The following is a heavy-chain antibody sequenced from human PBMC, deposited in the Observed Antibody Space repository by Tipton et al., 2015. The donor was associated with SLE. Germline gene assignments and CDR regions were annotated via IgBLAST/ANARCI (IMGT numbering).Heavy chain of an antibody. CDR2: IYYRGST. Sequence: TLSLTCTVSGDSLRSGSDDWAWIRQPPGKGLEWIGSIYYRGSTYYNPSLKSRVTISVDTSKNQFSLKLISVTAADTAVYYCARTGDIYYFDHWGQGTLVTVSS. CDR3: ARTGDIYYFDH. CDR1: GDSLRSGSDD. J-gene: IGHJ4*02. D-gene: IGHD7-27*01. V-gene: IGHV4-39*07.